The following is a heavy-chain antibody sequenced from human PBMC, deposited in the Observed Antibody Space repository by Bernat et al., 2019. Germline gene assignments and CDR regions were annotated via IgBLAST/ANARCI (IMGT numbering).Heavy chain of an antibody. D-gene: IGHD6-25*01. Sequence: QVQLVESGGGVVQPGRSLRPSCAASGFTFSSYAMHWVRQAPGKGLEWVAVISYDGSNKYYADSVKGRFTISRDNSKNTLYLQMNSLRAEDTAVYDCAEDRHAPIAALDYWGQGTLVTVSS. V-gene: IGHV3-30*01. J-gene: IGHJ4*02. CDR2: ISYDGSNK. CDR1: GFTFSSYA. CDR3: AEDRHAPIAALDY.